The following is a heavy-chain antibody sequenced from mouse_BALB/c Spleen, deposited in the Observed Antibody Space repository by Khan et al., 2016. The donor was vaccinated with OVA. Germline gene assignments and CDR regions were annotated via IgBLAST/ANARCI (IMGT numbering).Heavy chain of an antibody. D-gene: IGHD1-1*01. J-gene: IGHJ2*01. CDR1: GYLITTDYA. CDR2: ISYSGNT. V-gene: IGHV3-2*02. CDR3: ARVYGGDFDH. Sequence: EVQLQESGPGLVKPSQSLSLTCTVTGYLITTDYAWNWIRQFPGNKLEWMGYISYSGNTKYNPSLKSRISITRDTSKNQFFLQLKSVTTEDTARYYCARVYGGDFDHWGQGTTLTVSS.